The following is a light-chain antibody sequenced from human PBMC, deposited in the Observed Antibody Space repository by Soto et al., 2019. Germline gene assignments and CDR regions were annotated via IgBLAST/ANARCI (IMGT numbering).Light chain of an antibody. J-gene: IGLJ1*01. Sequence: QSVLTQPRSVSGSPGQSVTISCSGTSSDVGGYNYVSWYQQYPGAAPKLMTYDVTMRPSGVPYRFSGSKSGNTASLTISGLQAEDEADYYCCSYAGSYTFYVFGGGTKLTVL. V-gene: IGLV2-11*01. CDR2: DVT. CDR3: CSYAGSYTFYV. CDR1: SSDVGGYNY.